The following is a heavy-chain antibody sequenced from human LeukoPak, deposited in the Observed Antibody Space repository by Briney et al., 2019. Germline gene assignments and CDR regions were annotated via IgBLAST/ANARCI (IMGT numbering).Heavy chain of an antibody. V-gene: IGHV1-2*02. Sequence: ASVKVSCKASGYTFTGYYIHWVRQAPGQGLEWMGWINPNGGDTNYAQKFQGRVTITADESTSTAYMELSSLRSEDTAVYYCARDLEPKGYYYMDVWGKGTTVTISS. D-gene: IGHD1-1*01. CDR3: ARDLEPKGYYYMDV. CDR2: INPNGGDT. CDR1: GYTFTGYY. J-gene: IGHJ6*03.